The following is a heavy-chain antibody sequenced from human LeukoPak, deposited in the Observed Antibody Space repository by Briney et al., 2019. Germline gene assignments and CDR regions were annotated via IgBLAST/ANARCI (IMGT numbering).Heavy chain of an antibody. V-gene: IGHV1-18*04. CDR2: ISAYNGNT. CDR1: GYTFTSYG. D-gene: IGHD6-13*01. CDR3: VKRRSDSSSWYGAHYFDY. Sequence: ASVKVSCKASGYTFTSYGISWVRQAPGQGLEWMGWISAYNGNTNYAQKLQGRVTMTTDTSTSTAYMELRSLRSEDTAVYYCVKRRSDSSSWYGAHYFDYWGQGTLVTVSS. J-gene: IGHJ4*02.